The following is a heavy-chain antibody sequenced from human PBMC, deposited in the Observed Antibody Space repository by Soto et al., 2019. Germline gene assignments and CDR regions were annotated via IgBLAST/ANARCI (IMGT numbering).Heavy chain of an antibody. D-gene: IGHD3-10*01. CDR2: ISSSSSYT. Sequence: GGSLRLSCAASGFTFSDYYMSWIRQAPGKGLEWVSYISSSSSYTNYADSVKGRFTISRDNAKNSLYLQMNSLRAEDTAVYYCARVVGVLLWFGELFRTDYGMDVWGQGTTVTVSS. J-gene: IGHJ6*02. CDR1: GFTFSDYY. CDR3: ARVVGVLLWFGELFRTDYGMDV. V-gene: IGHV3-11*06.